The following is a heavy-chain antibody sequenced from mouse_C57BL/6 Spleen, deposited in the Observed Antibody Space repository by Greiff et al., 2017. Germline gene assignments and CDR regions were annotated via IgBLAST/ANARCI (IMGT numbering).Heavy chain of an antibody. CDR3: TRDEGSTTKWYFDV. J-gene: IGHJ1*03. CDR1: GFTFSSYA. Sequence: EVKLQESGEGLVKPGGSLKLPCAASGFTFSSYAMSWVRQTPEKRLEWVAYISSGGDYIYYADTVKGRFTISRDNARNTLYLQMSSLKSEDTAMYYCTRDEGSTTKWYFDVWGTGTTVTVSS. D-gene: IGHD2-12*01. V-gene: IGHV5-9-1*02. CDR2: ISSGGDYI.